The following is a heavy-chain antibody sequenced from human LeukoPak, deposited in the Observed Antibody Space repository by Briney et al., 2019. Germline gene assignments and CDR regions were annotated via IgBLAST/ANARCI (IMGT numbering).Heavy chain of an antibody. Sequence: GGSVSLSCAASGFTFSTYNMNWVRQAPGKGLEWVSYISSSSSTIYYADSVKGRFTISRDNAKNSLYLQMNSLRDEDTAVYYCAREAVAIDYWGQGTLVTVSS. CDR3: AREAVAIDY. V-gene: IGHV3-48*02. CDR2: ISSSSSTI. CDR1: GFTFSTYN. D-gene: IGHD6-19*01. J-gene: IGHJ4*02.